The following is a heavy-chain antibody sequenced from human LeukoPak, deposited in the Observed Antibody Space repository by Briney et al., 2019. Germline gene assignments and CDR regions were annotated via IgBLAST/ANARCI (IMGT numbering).Heavy chain of an antibody. Sequence: PGGSLRLSCAGSGFTFSSNALRWVRQTPGKGLEWVSAISTSVGNSYYADSVRGRFTISRDNSKNTLYLQMNTLRAEDTAVYYCATTKQARRYFDYWGQRTLVTVSS. CDR1: GFTFSSNA. J-gene: IGHJ4*02. D-gene: IGHD1-1*01. CDR2: ISTSVGNS. V-gene: IGHV3-23*01. CDR3: ATTKQARRYFDY.